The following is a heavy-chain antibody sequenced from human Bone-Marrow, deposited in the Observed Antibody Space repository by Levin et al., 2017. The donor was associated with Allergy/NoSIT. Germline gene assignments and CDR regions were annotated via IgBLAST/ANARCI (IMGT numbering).Heavy chain of an antibody. D-gene: IGHD2-15*01. Sequence: SVKVSCKASGDPFNSYGISWVRQAPGQGLEWMGGIIPVFGSSTYSQKFEGRVTITADESTSTAYMELSSLRFEDTAVYYCARDLRSTLDFWGQGTLVTVSS. CDR1: GDPFNSYG. CDR3: ARDLRSTLDF. J-gene: IGHJ4*02. V-gene: IGHV1-69*13. CDR2: IIPVFGSS.